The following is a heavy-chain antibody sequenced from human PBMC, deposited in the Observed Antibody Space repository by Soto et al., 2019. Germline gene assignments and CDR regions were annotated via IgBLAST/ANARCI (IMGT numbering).Heavy chain of an antibody. CDR1: GYTFTGYY. J-gene: IGHJ5*02. CDR3: ARVGLYGDFWQVNWFDP. V-gene: IGHV1-2*02. Sequence: GASVKVSCKASGYTFTGYYMHWVRQAPGQGLEWMGWINPNSGGTNYAQKFQGGVTMTRDTSISTAYMELSRLRSDDTAVYYCARVGLYGDFWQVNWFDPWGQGTLVTVSS. D-gene: IGHD3-3*01. CDR2: INPNSGGT.